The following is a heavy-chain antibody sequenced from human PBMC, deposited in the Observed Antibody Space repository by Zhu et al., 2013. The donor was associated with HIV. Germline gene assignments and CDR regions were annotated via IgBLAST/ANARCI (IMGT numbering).Heavy chain of an antibody. J-gene: IGHJ4*02. Sequence: QVXLVQSEAEMKRPGASVKVSCKASGFTFSVYYIHWVRLAPGQGPEWMGWINPSGDTNYAQRFQGRVTMTRDTSINTAYMELSRLRSDDTAVYYCARVSILEVPAPRLDYWGQGTLVTVSS. V-gene: IGHV1-2*02. CDR1: GFTFSVYY. CDR2: INPSGDT. CDR3: ARVSILEVPAPRLDY. D-gene: IGHD2-15*01.